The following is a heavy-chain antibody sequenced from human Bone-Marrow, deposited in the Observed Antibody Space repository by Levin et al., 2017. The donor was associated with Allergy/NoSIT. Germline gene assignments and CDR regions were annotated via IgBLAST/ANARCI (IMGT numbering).Heavy chain of an antibody. CDR2: IYHSGST. CDR1: GGSISSGGYS. CDR3: ARASTVTRRSYWYFDL. J-gene: IGHJ2*01. V-gene: IGHV4-30-2*01. Sequence: SQTLSLTCAVSGGSISSGGYSWSWIRQPPGKGLEWIGYIYHSGSTYYNPSLKSRVTISVDRSKNQFSLKLSSVTAADTAVYYCARASTVTRRSYWYFDLWGRGTLVTVSS. D-gene: IGHD4-17*01.